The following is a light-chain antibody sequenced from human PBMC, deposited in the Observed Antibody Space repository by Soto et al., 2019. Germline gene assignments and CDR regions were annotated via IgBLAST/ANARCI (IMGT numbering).Light chain of an antibody. Sequence: QSVLTQPPSPSGTPGRRVTISCSGSSSNIASNFVYWYHQLPGTAPKLLLYRNNQWPSGVPDRFSGSNSGTSASLAISEFRPEDEADFYCAACDDTLSAFYVFGTGTKVNVL. V-gene: IGLV1-47*01. CDR2: RNN. CDR1: SSNIASNF. CDR3: AACDDTLSAFYV. J-gene: IGLJ1*01.